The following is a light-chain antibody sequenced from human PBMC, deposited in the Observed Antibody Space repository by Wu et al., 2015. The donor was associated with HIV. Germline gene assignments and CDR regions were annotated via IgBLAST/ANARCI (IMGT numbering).Light chain of an antibody. Sequence: EIVLTQSPATLSLSPGERATLSCRASQSVGTYLAWYQQKPGQSPRLLIYNASKRANGIPPRFSGSGSETDFTLTISSLEPEDFAVYYCQQRSNWPPVTFGQGTRLEIK. CDR3: QQRSNWPPVT. V-gene: IGKV3-11*01. CDR2: NAS. J-gene: IGKJ5*01. CDR1: QSVGTY.